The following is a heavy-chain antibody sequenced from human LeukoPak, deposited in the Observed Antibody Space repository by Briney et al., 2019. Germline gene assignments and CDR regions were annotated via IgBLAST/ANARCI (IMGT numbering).Heavy chain of an antibody. Sequence: GGSLRLSCAASGFIFSSYGMNWVRQAPGKGLEWVSGINWNGGSTGYADSVKGRFTISRDNAENSLYLQMNSLRAEDTALYYCARAGLYNWNYEGTAYFDYWGQGTLVTVSS. V-gene: IGHV3-20*04. CDR3: ARAGLYNWNYEGTAYFDY. J-gene: IGHJ4*02. CDR2: INWNGGST. D-gene: IGHD1-7*01. CDR1: GFIFSSYG.